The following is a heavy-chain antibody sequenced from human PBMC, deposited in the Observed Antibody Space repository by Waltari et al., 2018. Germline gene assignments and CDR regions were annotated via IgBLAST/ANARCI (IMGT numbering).Heavy chain of an antibody. D-gene: IGHD3-16*01. CDR3: VRAFGDYVSPVFDF. Sequence: VQLVESGGGLAQPGGSLRLSCTASGFTFTNRWMNWVRQGPGKGLMCVSRVKSDGTTTNYADSVRGRFTMSRDNAKNTVYLQMNSLRVDDTAVYFCVRAFGDYVSPVFDFWGQGVMVSVSS. CDR2: VKSDGTTT. CDR1: GFTFTNRW. V-gene: IGHV3-74*01. J-gene: IGHJ4*02.